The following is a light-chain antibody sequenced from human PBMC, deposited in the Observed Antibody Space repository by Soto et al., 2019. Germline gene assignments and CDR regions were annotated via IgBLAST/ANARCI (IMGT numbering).Light chain of an antibody. CDR3: SSYKTSSTVVV. Sequence: QSALTQPASVSGSPGQSITISCTGTSSDIGGYNYVSWYQQYPGKAPKLMIFGVSDRPSGVSNRFSGSKSGTTASLTISGLQAEDEADYYRSSYKTSSTVVVFGGGTKLTVL. CDR1: SSDIGGYNY. J-gene: IGLJ2*01. CDR2: GVS. V-gene: IGLV2-14*01.